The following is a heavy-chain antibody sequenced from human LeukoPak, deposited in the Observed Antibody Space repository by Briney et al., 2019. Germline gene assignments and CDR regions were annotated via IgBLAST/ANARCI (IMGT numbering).Heavy chain of an antibody. Sequence: GGSLRLSCAVSGFSFSGYEMNWVRQAPGKGLEWISYISSRGSATYYADSVKGRFTISRDNSKNTLYLQMNSLRAEDTAVYYCAKDRIVVVVAATLLYWGQGTLVTVSS. D-gene: IGHD2-15*01. J-gene: IGHJ4*02. CDR3: AKDRIVVVVAATLLY. V-gene: IGHV3-23*01. CDR1: GFSFSGYE. CDR2: ISSRGSAT.